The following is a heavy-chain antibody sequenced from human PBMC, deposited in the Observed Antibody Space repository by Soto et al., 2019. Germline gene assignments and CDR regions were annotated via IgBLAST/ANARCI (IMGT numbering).Heavy chain of an antibody. CDR1: GYSFTSYW. CDR2: IYPGDSDT. J-gene: IGHJ5*02. Sequence: GESLKISCKGSGYSFTSYWIGWVRQMPGKGLEWMGIIYPGDSDTRYSPSFQGQVTISADKSISTAYLQWSSLKASDTAMYYCARLEEFAAGTGWFDPWGQGTLVTVSS. D-gene: IGHD6-13*01. V-gene: IGHV5-51*01. CDR3: ARLEEFAAGTGWFDP.